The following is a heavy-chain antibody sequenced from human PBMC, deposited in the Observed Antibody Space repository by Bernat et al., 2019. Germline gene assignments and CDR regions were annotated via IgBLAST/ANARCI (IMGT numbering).Heavy chain of an antibody. Sequence: QVQLQESGPGLVKPSETLSLTCTVSGGSISSYYWSWIRQPPGKGLEWIGYIYYSGSTNYNPSLKSRVTISVDTSKNQFSLKLSSVTAADTAVYYCASARIAAPSVGAFDIWGQGTMVTVSS. V-gene: IGHV4-59*08. CDR2: IYYSGST. CDR3: ASARIAAPSVGAFDI. J-gene: IGHJ3*02. CDR1: GGSISSYY. D-gene: IGHD6-6*01.